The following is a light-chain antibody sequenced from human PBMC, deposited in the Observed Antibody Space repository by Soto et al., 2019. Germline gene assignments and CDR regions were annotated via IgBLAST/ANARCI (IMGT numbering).Light chain of an antibody. CDR1: HSVSPW. CDR2: RTS. V-gene: IGKV1-5*03. CDR3: QQYSSSST. J-gene: IGKJ1*01. Sequence: DIRMTQSPSTLSASVGGRVTITCRASHSVSPWLAWYQQKPGKAPKLLNYRTSSLQNGVPARFSGRGSGTDFFLTISNLQPDDFATYYCQQYSSSSTFGQGTRVELK.